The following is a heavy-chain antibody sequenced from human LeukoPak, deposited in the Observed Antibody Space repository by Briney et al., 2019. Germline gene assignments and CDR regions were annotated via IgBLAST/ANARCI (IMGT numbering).Heavy chain of an antibody. J-gene: IGHJ4*02. CDR1: GYTLTELS. CDR3: ATWSGSYFEGGLDY. D-gene: IGHD1-26*01. V-gene: IGHV1-24*01. Sequence: ASVKVSCKVSGYTLTELSMHWVRQAPGKGLEWMGGFDPEDGETIYAQKFQGRVTMTEDTSTDTAYMELSSLRSEDTAVYYCATWSGSYFEGGLDYWGQGTLVTVSS. CDR2: FDPEDGET.